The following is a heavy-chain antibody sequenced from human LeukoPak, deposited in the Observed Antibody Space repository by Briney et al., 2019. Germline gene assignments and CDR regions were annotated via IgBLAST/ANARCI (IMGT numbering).Heavy chain of an antibody. CDR2: IYYNGNT. CDR1: GGSISSTSYY. V-gene: IGHV4-39*07. D-gene: IGHD3-16*02. CDR3: ARGRGYDYVWGSYRHGGLDY. J-gene: IGHJ4*02. Sequence: SETLSLTCSVSGGSISSTSYYWGWIRQPPGKGLEWIGNIYYNGNTYYSPSLKSRVTMSLDRSKNQFSLMLSSVTAADTAVYYCARGRGYDYVWGSYRHGGLDYWGQGTLVTVSS.